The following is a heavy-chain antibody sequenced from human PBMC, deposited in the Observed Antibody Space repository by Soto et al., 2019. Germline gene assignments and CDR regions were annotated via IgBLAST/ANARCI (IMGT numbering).Heavy chain of an antibody. D-gene: IGHD3-22*01. CDR2: IIAIFSTA. CDR3: AGHSSGAPSYYYGMDV. CDR1: GGTFSSYA. Sequence: QVQLVQSGAEVKKPGSSVKVSCKASGGTFSSYAISWVRQAPGQGLEWMGGIIAIFSTADYAQKFQGRVTITADESTSTAYMELSSLRSEDTAVYYCAGHSSGAPSYYYGMDVWGQGTTVNVSS. J-gene: IGHJ6*02. V-gene: IGHV1-69*12.